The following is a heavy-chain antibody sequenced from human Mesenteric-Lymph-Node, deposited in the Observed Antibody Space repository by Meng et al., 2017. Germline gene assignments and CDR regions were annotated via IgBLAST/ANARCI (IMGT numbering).Heavy chain of an antibody. D-gene: IGHD5-18*01. CDR3: ARDFVWIQLWFDY. Sequence: PLVESGGGLVQPWRSLRLSWSASVFTFSSYAMHWGRQAPGKGLEWVAVRSYDGSNKYYADSVKGRFTISRDNSKNTLYLQMNSLRAEDTAVYYCARDFVWIQLWFDYWGQGTLVTVSS. CDR2: RSYDGSNK. V-gene: IGHV3-30*04. J-gene: IGHJ4*02. CDR1: VFTFSSYA.